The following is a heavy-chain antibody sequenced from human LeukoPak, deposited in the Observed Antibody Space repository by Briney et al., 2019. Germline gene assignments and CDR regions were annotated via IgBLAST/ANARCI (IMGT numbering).Heavy chain of an antibody. J-gene: IGHJ2*01. D-gene: IGHD3-9*01. V-gene: IGHV4-4*02. CDR1: GGSISSGNW. CDR3: ARDLYYDILTGYYTYFDL. Sequence: SGSLSLTCAVSGGSISSGNWWSWVRQPPGKGLEWIGEIYHSGSTNYNPSLKSRVTISVDKSKNQFSLKLSSVTAADTAVYYCARDLYYDILTGYYTYFDLWGRGTLVTVSS. CDR2: IYHSGST.